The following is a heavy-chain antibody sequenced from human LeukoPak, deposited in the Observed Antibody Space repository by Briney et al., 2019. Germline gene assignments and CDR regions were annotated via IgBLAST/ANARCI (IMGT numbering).Heavy chain of an antibody. CDR2: IYTSGST. Sequence: SETLSLTCTVSGGSISSGSYYWSWIRQPAGKGLEWIGRIYTSGSTNYNPSLKSRVTISVDTSKNQFSLKLSSVTAADTAVYYCARGWSMIVHPPNWFDPWGQGTLVTVSS. D-gene: IGHD3-22*01. J-gene: IGHJ5*02. CDR3: ARGWSMIVHPPNWFDP. V-gene: IGHV4-61*02. CDR1: GGSISSGSYY.